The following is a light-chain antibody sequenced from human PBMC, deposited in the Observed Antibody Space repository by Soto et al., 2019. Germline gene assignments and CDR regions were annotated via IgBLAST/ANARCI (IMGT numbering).Light chain of an antibody. V-gene: IGLV2-11*01. Sequence: QSALAQPTSVSGSPGQSIAISCTGTSSDVGGYNYVSWHQQHPGKAPKVLISVVSNRPSGVPDRFSGSKSGNTASLTISGLQAEDEADYYCCSYAGSYTLYVFGTGTKLTVL. CDR1: SSDVGGYNY. J-gene: IGLJ1*01. CDR2: VVS. CDR3: CSYAGSYTLYV.